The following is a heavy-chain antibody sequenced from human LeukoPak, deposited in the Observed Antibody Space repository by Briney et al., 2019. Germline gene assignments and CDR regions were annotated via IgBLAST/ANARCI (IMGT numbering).Heavy chain of an antibody. Sequence: PGGSLRLSCAASGFTFSSYWMSWVRQAPGKGLEWVANIKQDGSEKYYVDSVKGRFTISRDNAKNSLYLQMNSLRAEDTAVYYCARENRKYIAAAGTKYWGQGTLVTVSS. D-gene: IGHD6-13*01. CDR2: IKQDGSEK. CDR3: ARENRKYIAAAGTKY. V-gene: IGHV3-7*01. CDR1: GFTFSSYW. J-gene: IGHJ4*02.